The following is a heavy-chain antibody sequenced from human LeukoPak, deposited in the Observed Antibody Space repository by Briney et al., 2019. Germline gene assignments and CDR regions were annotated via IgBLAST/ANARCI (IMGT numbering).Heavy chain of an antibody. CDR2: ISAYNGNT. J-gene: IGHJ3*02. V-gene: IGHV1-18*01. CDR3: ARNWPDVFYYDSSHYVFDI. Sequence: GASVKVSCKASGYTFTSYGISWVRQAPGQGLEWMGCISAYNGNTNYAQKLQGRVTLTTDTSTSTAYMELRRLRADDTAVYYCARNWPDVFYYDSSHYVFDIWGQGTMVTVSS. CDR1: GYTFTSYG. D-gene: IGHD3-22*01.